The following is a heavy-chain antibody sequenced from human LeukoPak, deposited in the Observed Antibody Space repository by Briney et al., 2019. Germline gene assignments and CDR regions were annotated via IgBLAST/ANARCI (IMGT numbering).Heavy chain of an antibody. D-gene: IGHD6-13*01. CDR2: IYHSGST. Sequence: SGTLSLTCAVSGGSISSSNWWSWVRQPPGKGLEWIGEIYHSGSTNYNPSLKSRVTISVDKSKNQFSLKLSSVTAADTAVYYCARDLWAAAANWFDPWGQGTLVTVSS. J-gene: IGHJ5*02. V-gene: IGHV4-4*02. CDR1: GGSISSSNW. CDR3: ARDLWAAAANWFDP.